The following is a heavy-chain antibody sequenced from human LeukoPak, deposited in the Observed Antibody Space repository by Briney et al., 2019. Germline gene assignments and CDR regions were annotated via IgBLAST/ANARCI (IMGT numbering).Heavy chain of an antibody. J-gene: IGHJ4*02. Sequence: GGSLRLSCAASGFTFSSYGMHWVRQAPGKGLEWVALIWYDGSNKFYEDSVKGRFTISRNNPKNTVFLQMNSLTAEDTAVYYCARDDFYYDSSGYSTFDYWGQGTLVTVS. CDR3: ARDDFYYDSSGYSTFDY. CDR1: GFTFSSYG. V-gene: IGHV3-33*01. D-gene: IGHD3-22*01. CDR2: IWYDGSNK.